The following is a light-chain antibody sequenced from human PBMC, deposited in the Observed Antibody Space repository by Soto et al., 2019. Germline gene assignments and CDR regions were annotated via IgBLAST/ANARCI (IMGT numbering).Light chain of an antibody. CDR1: SSNIGKSY. V-gene: IGLV1-47*02. Sequence: QSVLTQSPSASGTPGQKVTISCSGSSSNIGKSYVYWYRQLPGTAPKLLIYTDNQRPSGVPDRFSGSKSGTSASLAISGLRSEDDADYYCASWDDSLSAWLFGGGTKVTVL. CDR3: ASWDDSLSAWL. CDR2: TDN. J-gene: IGLJ3*02.